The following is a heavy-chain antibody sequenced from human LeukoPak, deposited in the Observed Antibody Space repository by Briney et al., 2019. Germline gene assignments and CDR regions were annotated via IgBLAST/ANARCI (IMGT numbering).Heavy chain of an antibody. V-gene: IGHV1-69*13. CDR3: ARELSSSCGFDY. Sequence: WASVKVSCKASGGTFSSYAISWERQAPGQGLEWMGGIIPIFGTANYAQKFQGRVTITADESTSTAYMELSSLRSEDTAVYYCARELSSSCGFDYWGQGTLVTVSS. D-gene: IGHD6-13*01. CDR1: GGTFSSYA. CDR2: IIPIFGTA. J-gene: IGHJ4*02.